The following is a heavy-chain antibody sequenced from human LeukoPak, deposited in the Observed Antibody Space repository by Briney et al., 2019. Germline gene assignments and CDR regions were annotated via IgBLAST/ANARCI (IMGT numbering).Heavy chain of an antibody. V-gene: IGHV4-59*02. CDR1: GGSVSSYY. CDR3: ARVGYSSSSYYYYYMDV. CDR2: IYYSGST. J-gene: IGHJ6*03. Sequence: SETLSLTCTVSGGSVSSYYWSWIRQPPGKGLEWIGYIYYSGSTNYNPSLKSRVTISVDTSKNQFSLKLSSVTAADTAVYYCARVGYSSSSYYYYYMDVWGKGTTVTVSS. D-gene: IGHD6-13*01.